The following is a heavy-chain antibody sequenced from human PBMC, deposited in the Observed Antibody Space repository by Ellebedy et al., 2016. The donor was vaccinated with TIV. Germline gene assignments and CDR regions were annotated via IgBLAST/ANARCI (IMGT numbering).Heavy chain of an antibody. Sequence: GESLKISXAVSGFTSSNYFMNWLRQTPGKGLEWVSSISSTGSYIYYADSVKGRFTTSRDNSKNSLYLQMNSLGVDDTGVYFCARELLETNLDFWGQGTDVTVSS. D-gene: IGHD3/OR15-3a*01. CDR3: ARELLETNLDF. J-gene: IGHJ4*02. V-gene: IGHV3-21*01. CDR2: ISSTGSYI. CDR1: GFTSSNYF.